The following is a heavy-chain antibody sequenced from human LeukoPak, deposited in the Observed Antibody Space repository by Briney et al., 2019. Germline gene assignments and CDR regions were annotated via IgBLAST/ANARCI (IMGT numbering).Heavy chain of an antibody. CDR2: ISGSGGST. J-gene: IGHJ4*02. Sequence: PGGSLRLSCAASGFTFSSYAMSWVRQAPGKGLEWVSAISGSGGSTYYADSVKGRFTISRDNSKSTLYLQMNSLRAEDTAVYYCAKDEIPSYSSGWYDYWGQGTLVTVSS. D-gene: IGHD6-19*01. CDR1: GFTFSSYA. V-gene: IGHV3-23*01. CDR3: AKDEIPSYSSGWYDY.